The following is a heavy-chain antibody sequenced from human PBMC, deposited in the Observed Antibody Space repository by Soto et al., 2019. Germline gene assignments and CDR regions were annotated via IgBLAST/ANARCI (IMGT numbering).Heavy chain of an antibody. D-gene: IGHD3-3*01. CDR3: ARRSPPEGYDFWSGYRGLYYGMDV. CDR2: INHSGST. V-gene: IGHV4-34*01. CDR1: GGSFSGYY. Sequence: LSLTCAVYGGSFSGYYWSWIRQPPGKGLEWIGEINHSGSTNYNPSLKSRVTISVDTSKNQFSLKLSSVTAADTAVYYCARRSPPEGYDFWSGYRGLYYGMDVWGQGTTVTVSS. J-gene: IGHJ6*02.